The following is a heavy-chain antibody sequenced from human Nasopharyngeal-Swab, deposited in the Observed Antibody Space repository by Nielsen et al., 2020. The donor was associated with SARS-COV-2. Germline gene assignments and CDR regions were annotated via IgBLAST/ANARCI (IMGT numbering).Heavy chain of an antibody. Sequence: WVRQAPGQRLEWMGWINAGNGNTKYSQKFQGRVTITRDTSASTAYMELSSLRSGDTAVYYCARKGILTGYYGYYYYMDVWGKGTTVTVSS. CDR3: ARKGILTGYYGYYYYMDV. V-gene: IGHV1-3*01. J-gene: IGHJ6*03. CDR2: INAGNGNT. D-gene: IGHD3-9*01.